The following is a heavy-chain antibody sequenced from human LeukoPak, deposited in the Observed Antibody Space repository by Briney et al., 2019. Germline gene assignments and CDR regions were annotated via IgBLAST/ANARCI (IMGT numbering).Heavy chain of an antibody. CDR1: GFTFSSYA. CDR3: AKDKGPRRWFGELLSFYYYYGMDV. V-gene: IGHV3-23*01. Sequence: PGGSLRLSCAASGFTFSSYAMSWVRQAPGKGLEWVSAISGSGGSTYYADSVKGRFTISRDNSKNTLYLQMNSLRAEDTAVYYCAKDKGPRRWFGELLSFYYYYGMDVWGQGTTVTVSS. D-gene: IGHD3-10*01. CDR2: ISGSGGST. J-gene: IGHJ6*02.